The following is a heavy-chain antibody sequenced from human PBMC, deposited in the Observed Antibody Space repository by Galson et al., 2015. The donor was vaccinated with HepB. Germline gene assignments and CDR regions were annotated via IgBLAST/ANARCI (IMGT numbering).Heavy chain of an antibody. CDR1: GFTFSSYA. V-gene: IGHV3-23*01. Sequence: SLRLSCAASGFTFSSYAMSWVRQAPGKGLEWVSAISGSGGSTYYADSVKGRFTISRDNSKNTLYLQMNSLRAEDTAVYYCAKARITMVRGVGGGYYFDYWGQGTLVTVSS. CDR2: ISGSGGST. J-gene: IGHJ4*02. D-gene: IGHD3-10*01. CDR3: AKARITMVRGVGGGYYFDY.